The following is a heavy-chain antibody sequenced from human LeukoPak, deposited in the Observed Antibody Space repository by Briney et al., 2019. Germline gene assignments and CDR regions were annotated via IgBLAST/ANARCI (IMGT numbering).Heavy chain of an antibody. CDR1: GFTFSNYW. D-gene: IGHD5-24*01. CDR3: AREQRTFDY. J-gene: IGHJ4*02. CDR2: IKPDGGEQ. V-gene: IGHV3-7*03. Sequence: GGSLRLSCVASGFTFSNYWMNWVRQVPGKGLEWVANIKPDGGEQYYVDSVKGRFTISRDNAENSLYLQLSSLRAEDTAVYYCAREQRTFDYWGQGILVTVSS.